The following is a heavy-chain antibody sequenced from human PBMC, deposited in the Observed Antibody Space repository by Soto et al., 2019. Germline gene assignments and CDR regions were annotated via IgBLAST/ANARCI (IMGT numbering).Heavy chain of an antibody. CDR1: GFTFDDYA. D-gene: IGHD6-13*01. Sequence: SLRLSCAASGFTFDDYAMHWVRQAPGKGLEWVSGISWNSGSIGYADSVKGRFTISRDNAKNSLYLQMNSLRAEDTALYYCAKTTAAVSYYFDYWGQGTLVTVSS. CDR2: ISWNSGSI. CDR3: AKTTAAVSYYFDY. V-gene: IGHV3-9*01. J-gene: IGHJ4*02.